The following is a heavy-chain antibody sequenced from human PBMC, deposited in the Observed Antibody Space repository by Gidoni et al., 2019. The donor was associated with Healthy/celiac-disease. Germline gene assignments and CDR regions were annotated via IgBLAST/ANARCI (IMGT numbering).Heavy chain of an antibody. Sequence: EVQLVESGGGLVKPGGSLRLSCAASGFTFSSYSMNWVRQAPGKGLEWVSSISSSSSYIYYADSVKGRFTISRDNAKNSLYLQMNSLRAEDTAVYYCARDLDYYDSSGYGGYWGQGTLVTVSS. D-gene: IGHD3-22*01. J-gene: IGHJ4*02. CDR1: GFTFSSYS. CDR2: ISSSSSYI. V-gene: IGHV3-21*01. CDR3: ARDLDYYDSSGYGGY.